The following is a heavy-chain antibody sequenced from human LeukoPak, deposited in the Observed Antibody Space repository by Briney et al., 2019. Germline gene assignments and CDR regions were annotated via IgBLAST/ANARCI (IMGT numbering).Heavy chain of an antibody. Sequence: GGSLRLSCAASGFTFSSYAMHWVRQAPGKGLEWVAVISYDGSNKYYADSVKGRFTISRDNSKNTLYLQMNSLRAEDTAVYYCAREDYCTNGVCYYGDYYYYGMDVWGQGTTVTVSS. J-gene: IGHJ6*02. V-gene: IGHV3-30-3*01. CDR1: GFTFSSYA. CDR3: AREDYCTNGVCYYGDYYYYGMDV. CDR2: ISYDGSNK. D-gene: IGHD2-8*01.